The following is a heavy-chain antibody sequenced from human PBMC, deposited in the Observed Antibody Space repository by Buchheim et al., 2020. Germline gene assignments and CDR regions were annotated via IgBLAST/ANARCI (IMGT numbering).Heavy chain of an antibody. CDR1: GGSVSSGSYY. D-gene: IGHD1-7*01. CDR2: IYYSGST. Sequence: QVQLQESGPGLVKPSETLSLTCTVSGGSVSSGSYYWSWIRQPPGKGLEWIGYIYYSGSTNYNPSLKSRFTISVDTSKNQFSLKLSSVTAADTAVYYCARGQGYNWNYIDWFDPWGQGTL. J-gene: IGHJ5*02. CDR3: ARGQGYNWNYIDWFDP. V-gene: IGHV4-61*01.